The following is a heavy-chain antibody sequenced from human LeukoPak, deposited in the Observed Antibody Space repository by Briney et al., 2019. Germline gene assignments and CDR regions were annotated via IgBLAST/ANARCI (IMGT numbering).Heavy chain of an antibody. D-gene: IGHD4-17*01. J-gene: IGHJ4*02. CDR1: GFTFSSYW. CDR2: IKQDGSEK. Sequence: PGGSLRLSCAASGFTFSSYWMSWVRQAPGKGLEWVANIKQDGSEKYYVDSVKGRFTISRDNAKNSLYLQMNSLRAEDTAVYYCARDALLGGDYGDYFDYWGQGTLVTVSS. V-gene: IGHV3-7*01. CDR3: ARDALLGGDYGDYFDY.